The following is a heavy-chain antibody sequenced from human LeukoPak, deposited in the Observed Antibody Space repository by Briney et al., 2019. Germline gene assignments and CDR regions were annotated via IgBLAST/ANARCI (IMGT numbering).Heavy chain of an antibody. CDR2: IKQDGSER. Sequence: GGSLRLSCAASGFTFSGFWMSWVRQTPRKGLEWVANIKQDGSERYYVDSVKGRFTISRDNAKNSLSLQMNSLRVEDTAVYYCARAGSNWHYVYWGQGTLVAVSS. CDR1: GFTFSGFW. V-gene: IGHV3-7*01. CDR3: ARAGSNWHYVY. D-gene: IGHD3-10*01. J-gene: IGHJ4*02.